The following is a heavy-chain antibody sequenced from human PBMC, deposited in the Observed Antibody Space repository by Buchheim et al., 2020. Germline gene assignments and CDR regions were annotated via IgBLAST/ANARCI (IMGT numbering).Heavy chain of an antibody. CDR2: ISSSCVST. D-gene: IGHD3-10*01. V-gene: IGHV3-23*01. J-gene: IGHJ6*02. CDR1: GFTFSSYA. Sequence: EVQLLESGGGLVQPGGSLRLSCAASGFTFSSYAMSWVRQAPGKGLEWVSTISSSCVSTYYADSVKGRFTISRDNSKNTMYLQMNSLGAEDTAVYYCAKDSVYAVRGVHYYGMDVWGQGTT. CDR3: AKDSVYAVRGVHYYGMDV.